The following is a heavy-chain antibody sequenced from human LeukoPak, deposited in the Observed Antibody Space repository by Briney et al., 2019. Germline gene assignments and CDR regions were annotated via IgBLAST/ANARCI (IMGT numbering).Heavy chain of an antibody. J-gene: IGHJ4*02. V-gene: IGHV3-48*01. Sequence: GGSLRLSCAASRFTFSSYSMNWVRQAPGKGLEWVSYISTTSSTIYYADSVKGRFTISRDNAKNSLYLQMNSLRAEDTAVYYCATTPLWFGELPDDYWGQGTLVTVSS. CDR3: ATTPLWFGELPDDY. D-gene: IGHD3-10*01. CDR1: RFTFSSYS. CDR2: ISTTSSTI.